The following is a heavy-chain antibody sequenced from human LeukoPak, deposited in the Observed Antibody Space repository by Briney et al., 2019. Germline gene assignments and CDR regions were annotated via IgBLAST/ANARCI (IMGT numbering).Heavy chain of an antibody. V-gene: IGHV4-30-4*01. CDR3: ARVETSYYGSGTYEDWFDP. CDR2: IYYSVTT. Sequence: PSETLSLTCTVSGDSIRSGDYYWSWMRQPPGKGLEWIGYIYYSVTTYYNPSLKSRVTIEVDTSKNQFSLRLSSVTAADTAVYYCARVETSYYGSGTYEDWFDPWGQGTLVIASS. D-gene: IGHD3-10*01. J-gene: IGHJ5*02. CDR1: GDSIRSGDYY.